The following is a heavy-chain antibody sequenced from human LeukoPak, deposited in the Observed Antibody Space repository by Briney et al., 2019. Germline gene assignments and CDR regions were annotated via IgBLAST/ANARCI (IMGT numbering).Heavy chain of an antibody. CDR3: ARGSLGESLDI. Sequence: PGGSLRLSCAASGFTFSSYWMSWVREAPGEGLEWGAHIKQDGSEKYYVDSVKGRFTISRDNAKNSLYLQMNSLRAEDTAVYYCARGSLGESLDIWGQGTMVTVSS. CDR2: IKQDGSEK. V-gene: IGHV3-7*01. J-gene: IGHJ3*02. D-gene: IGHD3-16*01. CDR1: GFTFSSYW.